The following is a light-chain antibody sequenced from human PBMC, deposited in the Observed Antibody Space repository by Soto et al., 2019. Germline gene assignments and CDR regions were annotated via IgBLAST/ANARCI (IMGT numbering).Light chain of an antibody. CDR2: DAS. J-gene: IGKJ2*01. V-gene: IGKV3-11*01. Sequence: EIVLTQSPDTLSLSPGERATLSCRASQSVSSYLAWYQQRPGQAPRLLIYDASNSATGIPARFSGSGSGTDFTLTISSLEPEDFAVYYCQQRSNWPPYTFGQGTKLEIK. CDR1: QSVSSY. CDR3: QQRSNWPPYT.